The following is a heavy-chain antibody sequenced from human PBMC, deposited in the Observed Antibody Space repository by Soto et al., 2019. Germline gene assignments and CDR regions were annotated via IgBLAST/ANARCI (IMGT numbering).Heavy chain of an antibody. CDR3: ARADFWSGMDV. D-gene: IGHD3-3*01. CDR2: IYYSGST. J-gene: IGHJ6*02. CDR1: GRSISSYY. Sequence: SEILSLTCPFSGRSISSYYWNWIRQPPGKGLEWIGYIYYSGSTNYNPSLKSRVTISVDTSKNQFSLKLSSVTAADTAIYYCARADFWSGMDVWGQGTTVTVSS. V-gene: IGHV4-59*01.